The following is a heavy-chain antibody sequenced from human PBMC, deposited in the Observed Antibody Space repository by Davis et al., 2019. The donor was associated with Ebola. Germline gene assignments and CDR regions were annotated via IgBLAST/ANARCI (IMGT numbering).Heavy chain of an antibody. Sequence: GESLKISCAASGFTFSSYAMSWVRQAPGKGLEWVSAISGSGGSTYYADSVKGRFTISRDKSKNTLYLQMNSLRADDTALYCCAKGGARYFYHYYGMDVWGQGTTVTVSS. J-gene: IGHJ6*02. CDR3: AKGGARYFYHYYGMDV. CDR1: GFTFSSYA. D-gene: IGHD2/OR15-2a*01. CDR2: ISGSGGST. V-gene: IGHV3-23*01.